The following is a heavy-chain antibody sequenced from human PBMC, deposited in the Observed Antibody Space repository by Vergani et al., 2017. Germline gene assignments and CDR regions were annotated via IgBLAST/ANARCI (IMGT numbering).Heavy chain of an antibody. CDR1: GFTFSSYG. CDR3: AKDLRSISSGDYGMDV. CDR2: ISYDGSNK. V-gene: IGHV3-30*18. D-gene: IGHD6-6*01. Sequence: QVQLVESGGGVVQPGRSLRLSCAASGFTFSSYGMHWVRQAPGKGLEWVAVISYDGSNKYYADSVKGRFTISRDNSKNTLYLQMNSLRAEDTAVYYCAKDLRSISSGDYGMDVWGQGTTVTVSS. J-gene: IGHJ6*02.